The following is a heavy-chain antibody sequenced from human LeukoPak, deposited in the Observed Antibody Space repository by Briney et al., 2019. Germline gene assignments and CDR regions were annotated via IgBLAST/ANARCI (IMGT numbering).Heavy chain of an antibody. Sequence: GGPLTLSCAASGFIFYTYGMLGVRQAPGKGLEGVGVIGYDRKKKYYEDSVKGRFTIYRDNTKNTLYLQMNSLIAKDTAVYYCARGYCSGAACDLHYWGQGTLVTVSS. CDR1: GFIFYTYG. CDR3: ARGYCSGAACDLHY. J-gene: IGHJ4*02. V-gene: IGHV3-33*01. CDR2: IGYDRKKK. D-gene: IGHD2-15*01.